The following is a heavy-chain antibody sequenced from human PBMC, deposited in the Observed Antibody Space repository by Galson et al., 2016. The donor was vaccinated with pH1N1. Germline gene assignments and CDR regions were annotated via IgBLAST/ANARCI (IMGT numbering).Heavy chain of an antibody. D-gene: IGHD6-19*01. V-gene: IGHV3-30-3*01. J-gene: IGHJ4*02. Sequence: SLRLSCAASGIMFSDFGVHWVRQAPGKGLEWVTVISYDGNSKYSADTVKGRFTISKDSSSDTVFLQMDSLRPDDTGIYYCARARGWLQGLDIWGQGTLVTVSS. CDR1: GIMFSDFG. CDR3: ARARGWLQGLDI. CDR2: ISYDGNSK.